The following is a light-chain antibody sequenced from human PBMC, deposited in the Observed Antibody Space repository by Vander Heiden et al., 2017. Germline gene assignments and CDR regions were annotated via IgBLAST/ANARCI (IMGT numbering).Light chain of an antibody. CDR3: QQSDTTRRT. J-gene: IGKJ1*01. V-gene: IGKV1-39*01. CDR1: QSISSY. CDR2: AAS. Sequence: DIQMTQSPSSLSASVGDRVTITCRASQSISSYLNWYQQKPGKAPKLLIYAASSLQSAVPSRFSGSGSGTDFTLTIRRLQPEDFATYYCQQSDTTRRTFGQGTKVEIK.